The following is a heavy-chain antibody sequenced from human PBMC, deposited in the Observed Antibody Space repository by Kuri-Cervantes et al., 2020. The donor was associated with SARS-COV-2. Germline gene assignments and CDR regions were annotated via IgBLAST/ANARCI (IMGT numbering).Heavy chain of an antibody. CDR2: IWYDGNDQ. D-gene: IGHD3-3*01. CDR3: ARDGRITIFGVAPFPTGYYGMDV. Sequence: GGSLRLSCEASGSIFSNYGMHWVRQAPGKGLEWVALIWYDGNDQLYTDSVKGRFTVSRDNSKNTLFLQMKSLRAEDTAVYYCARDGRITIFGVAPFPTGYYGMDVWGQGTTVTVSS. CDR1: GSIFSNYG. V-gene: IGHV3-33*01. J-gene: IGHJ6*02.